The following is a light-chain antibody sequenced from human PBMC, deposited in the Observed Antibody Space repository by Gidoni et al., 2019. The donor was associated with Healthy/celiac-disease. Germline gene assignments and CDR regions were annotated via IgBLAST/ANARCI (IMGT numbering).Light chain of an antibody. CDR3: QQYNSYSFT. CDR1: QSISSW. V-gene: IGKV1-5*03. CDR2: KAS. Sequence: DIQITHCPSTLSASVGDRATITCRASQSISSWLAWYQKKPGKAPKLLTYKASSLESGVPSRCSGSGSGTEFTLTISSLHPDDFATYYCQQYNSYSFTFXPXTKVDIK. J-gene: IGKJ3*01.